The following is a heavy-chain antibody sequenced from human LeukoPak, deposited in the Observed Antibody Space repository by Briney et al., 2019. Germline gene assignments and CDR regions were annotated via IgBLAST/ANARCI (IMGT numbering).Heavy chain of an antibody. Sequence: GGSLRLSCAASGFTFSTYGIHWVRQAPGKGLEWVAVISYDGRNTYYADSVKGRFTISRDNSKNTLYLQTNSLRAEDTAVYYCARDRSMSGSYYGDDAFDIWGQGTMVTVSS. V-gene: IGHV3-30*03. CDR1: GFTFSTYG. CDR2: ISYDGRNT. J-gene: IGHJ3*02. CDR3: ARDRSMSGSYYGDDAFDI. D-gene: IGHD1-26*01.